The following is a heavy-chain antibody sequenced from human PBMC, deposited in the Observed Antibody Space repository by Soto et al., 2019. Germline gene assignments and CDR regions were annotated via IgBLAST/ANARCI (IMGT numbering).Heavy chain of an antibody. D-gene: IGHD3-10*01. CDR1: CGSISSGGYY. Sequence: LSETLSLTCTVSCGSISSGGYYWSWIRQHPGKGLEWIGYIYYSGSTYYNPSLKSRVTISVDTSKNQFSLKLSSVTAADTAVYYCARTYFQVPFGELLYEYNWFDPWGQGTLVTVSS. CDR3: ARTYFQVPFGELLYEYNWFDP. J-gene: IGHJ5*02. V-gene: IGHV4-31*03. CDR2: IYYSGST.